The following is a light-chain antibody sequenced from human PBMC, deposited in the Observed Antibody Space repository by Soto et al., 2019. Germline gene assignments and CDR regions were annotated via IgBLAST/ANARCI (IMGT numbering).Light chain of an antibody. V-gene: IGKV1-9*01. Sequence: DIQMTQSPSALSSSVGDRVTISCRASYDISSSLAWYQQEPGKPPKLLIYDSSTLQTGVPSRFTGSGSGRKFTLTISGLQFGDFATYFCQQLSHYPYTFGQGTKVDI. CDR1: YDISSS. CDR3: QQLSHYPYT. CDR2: DSS. J-gene: IGKJ2*01.